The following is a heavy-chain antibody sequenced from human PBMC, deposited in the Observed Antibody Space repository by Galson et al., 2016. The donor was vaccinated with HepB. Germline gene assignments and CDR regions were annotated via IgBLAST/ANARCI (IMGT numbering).Heavy chain of an antibody. CDR2: INPGDGVT. CDR3: ARNRGAYIYSFQYYYGMDV. CDR1: GYTFSSHF. V-gene: IGHV1-46*01. D-gene: IGHD2-21*01. J-gene: IGHJ6*02. Sequence: SVKVSCKASGYTFSSHFIHWVRQAPGQGLEWMGIINPGDGVTAHSPKFQGRLTMTRDTATTTVYMELSSLRYEDTAIYYCARNRGAYIYSFQYYYGMDVWGRGTTVVVSS.